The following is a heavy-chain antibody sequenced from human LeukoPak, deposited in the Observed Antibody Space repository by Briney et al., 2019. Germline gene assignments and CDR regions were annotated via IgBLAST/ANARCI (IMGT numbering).Heavy chain of an antibody. D-gene: IGHD3-22*01. CDR2: IHSGGNI. Sequence: GGSLRLSCAASGFSVSSNYMTWVRPAPGKGLEWASLIHSGGNIRHTDSVKGRFTISRDNSKNTVYLQMSSLRAEDTAVYYCARGGYESGGTYYVDYWGQGTLVTVSS. CDR3: ARGGYESGGTYYVDY. V-gene: IGHV3-53*01. CDR1: GFSVSSNY. J-gene: IGHJ4*02.